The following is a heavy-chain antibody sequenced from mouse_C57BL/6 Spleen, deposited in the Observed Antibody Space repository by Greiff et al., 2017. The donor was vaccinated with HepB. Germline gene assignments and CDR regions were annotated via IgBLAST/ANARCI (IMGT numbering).Heavy chain of an antibody. CDR1: GYTFTSYW. V-gene: IGHV1-59*01. Sequence: QVQLKQSGAELVRPGTSVKLSCKASGYTFTSYWMHWVKQRPGQGLEWIGVIDPSDSYTNYNQKFKGKATLTVDTSSSTAYMQLSSLTSEDSAVYYCARGATTVVASYYFDYWGQGTTLTVSS. D-gene: IGHD1-1*01. CDR2: IDPSDSYT. CDR3: ARGATTVVASYYFDY. J-gene: IGHJ2*01.